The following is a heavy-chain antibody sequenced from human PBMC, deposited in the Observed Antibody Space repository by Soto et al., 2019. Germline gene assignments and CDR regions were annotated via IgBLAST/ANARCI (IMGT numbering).Heavy chain of an antibody. CDR1: GYTFTSYV. D-gene: IGHD6-13*01. V-gene: IGHV1-18*01. CDR3: ARTYSSSWYWWFDP. Sequence: ASVKVSCKASGYTFTSYVISWVRHAPGQGLEWMGWIGAYNGNTNYAQKLQGRVTMTTDTSTSTAYMELRSLRSDDTAVYYCARTYSSSWYWWFDPWGQGTLVTVXS. CDR2: IGAYNGNT. J-gene: IGHJ5*02.